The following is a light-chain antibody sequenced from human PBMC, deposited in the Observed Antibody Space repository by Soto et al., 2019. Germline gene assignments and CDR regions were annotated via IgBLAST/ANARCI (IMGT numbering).Light chain of an antibody. CDR3: NQYASSPLT. CDR1: QSVGRNY. J-gene: IGKJ1*01. Sequence: EIVLTQSPGTLSLSPGERATLSCSASQSVGRNYLAWYQQKPGQAPRLLIYGASSRATGIPDRFSGSVSGTDFTLTISRLEPEDFAVYYCNQYASSPLTFGQGTKVEIK. V-gene: IGKV3-20*01. CDR2: GAS.